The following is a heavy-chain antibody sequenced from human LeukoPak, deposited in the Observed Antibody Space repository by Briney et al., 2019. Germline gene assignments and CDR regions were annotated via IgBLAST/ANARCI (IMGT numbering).Heavy chain of an antibody. CDR2: ISYDGSNK. CDR3: AKGAQRDYFDY. J-gene: IGHJ4*02. Sequence: PGGSLRLSCAASGFTFSSYGMHWVRQAPGKGLEWVAVISYDGSNKYYADSVKGRFTISRDNSKNTLYLQMNSLRAEDTAVYYCAKGAQRDYFDYWGQGTLVTVSS. CDR1: GFTFSSYG. V-gene: IGHV3-30*18.